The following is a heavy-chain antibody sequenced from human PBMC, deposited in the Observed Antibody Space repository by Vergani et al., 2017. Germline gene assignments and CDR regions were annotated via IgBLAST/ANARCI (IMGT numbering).Heavy chain of an antibody. CDR1: GYTFTDYF. V-gene: IGHV1-2*02. CDR2: INPNSGGT. Sequence: QVQLVQSGAEVKKPGASVKVSCKASGYTFTDYFMHWVRQAPGQGLEWMGWINPNSGGTNYAQKFQGRVTMTRDTSISTAYMELSNLRSDDTAVYYCASASIAVAGNTGDAFDIWGQGTMVTVSS. D-gene: IGHD6-19*01. CDR3: ASASIAVAGNTGDAFDI. J-gene: IGHJ3*02.